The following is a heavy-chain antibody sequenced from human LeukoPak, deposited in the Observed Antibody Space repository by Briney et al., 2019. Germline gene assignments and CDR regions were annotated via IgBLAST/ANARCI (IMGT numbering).Heavy chain of an antibody. D-gene: IGHD6-13*01. V-gene: IGHV4-4*07. J-gene: IGHJ2*01. Sequence: PSETLSLTCSVSGGSIHGFYWSWIRQPAGKGLQWIARMYSNGPTHYNSSLKNRVSLSVDTSKNYISLKLTSATAADSAVYYCAREVEQQLPSYWHFDLWGRGTLVTVSS. CDR2: MYSNGPT. CDR1: GGSIHGFY. CDR3: AREVEQQLPSYWHFDL.